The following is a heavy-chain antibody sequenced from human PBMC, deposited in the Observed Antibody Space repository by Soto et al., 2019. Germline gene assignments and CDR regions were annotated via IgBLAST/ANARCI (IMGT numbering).Heavy chain of an antibody. CDR1: SGSIINYY. V-gene: IGHV4-59*01. CDR2: IYYSGST. CDR3: ASRLPVATTTGDAFDL. Sequence: QVQLQESGPGLVKPSETLSLTCTVSSGSIINYYWSWIRQPPGKGLEWIGFIYYSGSTHYNSFLKRRATMTVDMSRQQLSLKLTSVAAADTAVDYCASRLPVATTTGDAFDLWGQGTMVTVSS. J-gene: IGHJ3*01. D-gene: IGHD1-26*01.